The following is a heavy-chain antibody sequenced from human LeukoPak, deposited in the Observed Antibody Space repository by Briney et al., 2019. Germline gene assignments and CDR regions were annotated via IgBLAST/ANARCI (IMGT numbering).Heavy chain of an antibody. V-gene: IGHV2-70*11. CDR2: IDWDDDR. J-gene: IGHJ6*02. Sequence: SGPTLVNPTQTFTLTCTFSGFSLSTSGMCVSWIRQPPGKALEWLARIDWDDDRYYNTSLKTRLTISKDTSKNQVVLTMTNMDPVDTATYYCARSSRDHYYNYGMDVWGQGTTVTVSS. CDR1: GFSLSTSGMC. D-gene: IGHD5-24*01. CDR3: ARSSRDHYYNYGMDV.